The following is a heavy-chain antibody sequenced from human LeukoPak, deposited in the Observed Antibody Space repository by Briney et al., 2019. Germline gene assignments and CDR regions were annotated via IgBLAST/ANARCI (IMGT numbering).Heavy chain of an antibody. CDR2: IGIAGDT. V-gene: IGHV3-13*01. Sequence: GGSLRLSCAASGITFSSYDMHWVRHATGKGLEWVSAIGIAGDTYYPASVKGRFTISRENSKNSLYLQMNSLRAGDTAVHYCARVQITWSWAFDIWGQGTMVTVSS. D-gene: IGHD3-16*01. CDR3: ARVQITWSWAFDI. CDR1: GITFSSYD. J-gene: IGHJ3*02.